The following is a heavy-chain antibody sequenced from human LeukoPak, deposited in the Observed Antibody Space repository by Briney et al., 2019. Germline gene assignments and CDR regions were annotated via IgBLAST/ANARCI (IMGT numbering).Heavy chain of an antibody. CDR1: GGSFSGYY. J-gene: IGHJ4*02. D-gene: IGHD6-13*01. CDR3: ARFRGHIAAAD. Sequence: SETLSLTCAVYGGSFSGYYWSWIRQPPGKGLEWIGEINHSGSTNYNPSLKSRVTISVDTSKNQFSLKLSSVTAADTAVYYCARFRGHIAAADWGQGTLVTVSS. CDR2: INHSGST. V-gene: IGHV4-34*01.